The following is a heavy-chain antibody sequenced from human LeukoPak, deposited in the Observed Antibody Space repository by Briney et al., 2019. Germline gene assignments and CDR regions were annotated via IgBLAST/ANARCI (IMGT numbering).Heavy chain of an antibody. D-gene: IGHD4-11*01. CDR3: AKSKSPYPMDYIFDF. J-gene: IGHJ4*02. V-gene: IGHV3-30*18. CDR1: GFTFSSYG. CDR2: ISYDGSNK. Sequence: GRSLRLSCAASGFTFSSYGMHWVRQAPGKGLEWVAVISYDGSNKYYADSVKGRFTISRDNSKNTLYLQMNSLRAGDTAVYYCAKSKSPYPMDYIFDFWGQGTLVTVSS.